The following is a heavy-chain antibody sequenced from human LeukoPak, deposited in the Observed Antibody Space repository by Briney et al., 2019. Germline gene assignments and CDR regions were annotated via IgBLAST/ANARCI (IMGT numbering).Heavy chain of an antibody. CDR2: IYYSGST. J-gene: IGHJ4*02. Sequence: SETLSLTCTVSGGSISSYYWSWIRQPPGKGLEWIGYIYYSGSTNYNPSLKSRVTISVDTSKNQFSLKLSSVTAADTAVYHCARVRHYYGSGSYPDYWGQGTLVTVSS. CDR1: GGSISSYY. CDR3: ARVRHYYGSGSYPDY. V-gene: IGHV4-59*01. D-gene: IGHD3-10*01.